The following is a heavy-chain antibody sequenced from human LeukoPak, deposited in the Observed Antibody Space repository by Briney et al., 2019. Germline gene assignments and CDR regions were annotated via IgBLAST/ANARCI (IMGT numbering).Heavy chain of an antibody. D-gene: IGHD4-11*01. CDR2: IYYSGST. J-gene: IGHJ6*03. V-gene: IGHV4-39*01. CDR1: GGSISSSSYY. CDR3: ARHGSGNYNPYYYYMDV. Sequence: PSETLSLTCTVPGGSISSSSYYWGWIRQPPGKGLEWIGRIYYSGSTYYNPSLKSRVTISVDTSKNQFSLKLSSVTAADTAVYYCARHGSGNYNPYYYYMDVWGKGTTVTVSS.